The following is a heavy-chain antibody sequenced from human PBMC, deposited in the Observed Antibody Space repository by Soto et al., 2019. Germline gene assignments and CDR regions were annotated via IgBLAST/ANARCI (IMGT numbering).Heavy chain of an antibody. CDR3: ARGHRAMEYYYYYGMHV. D-gene: IGHD5-18*01. V-gene: IGHV4-59*01. CDR2: ISYSGST. Sequence: SETLSLTCSVSGGSISSSFWSWIRQPPGKELEWIGYISYSGSTTYNPSLKSRITLSVDTSKNQFSLRVASVTAADTAVYYCARGHRAMEYYYYYGMHVWGQGTTVTVSS. CDR1: GGSISSSF. J-gene: IGHJ6*02.